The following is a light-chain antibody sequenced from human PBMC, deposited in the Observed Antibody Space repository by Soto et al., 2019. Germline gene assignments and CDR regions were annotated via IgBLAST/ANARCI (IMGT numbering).Light chain of an antibody. V-gene: IGKV1-39*01. J-gene: IGKJ5*01. CDR3: QQGHSNPIT. Sequence: DIQMTQSPSTLSGSVGDRVTITCRTSETISTYVNWYQKKPGKAPKLLIYAASTLQSGVPSRFSGSGSGTDFTLTISSLQPEDFATYYCQQGHSNPITLGQGTRLEIK. CDR2: AAS. CDR1: ETISTY.